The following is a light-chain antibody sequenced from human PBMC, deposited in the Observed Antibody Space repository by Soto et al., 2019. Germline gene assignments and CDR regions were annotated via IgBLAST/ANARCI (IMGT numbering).Light chain of an antibody. CDR2: GAS. CDR1: QSVSSSY. J-gene: IGKJ2*01. Sequence: EIVLTQSPGTLSLSPGERATLSCRASQSVSSSYLAWYQQKPGQAPRLLIYGASSRATGTPDRFSGSGSGTDFTLTISRLEPEDFAVYYSQQYGSSPRYTFGQGTKLEIK. V-gene: IGKV3-20*01. CDR3: QQYGSSPRYT.